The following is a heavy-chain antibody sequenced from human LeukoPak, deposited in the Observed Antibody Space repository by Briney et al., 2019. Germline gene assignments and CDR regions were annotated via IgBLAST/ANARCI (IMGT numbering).Heavy chain of an antibody. V-gene: IGHV4-4*07. J-gene: IGHJ5*02. CDR2: IHSSGST. CDR1: GVSISSYY. D-gene: IGHD3-9*01. Sequence: TPSETLSLTCTVSGVSISSYYWSWIRQPAGKGLEWIGRIHSSGSTNYNPSLKSRVTMSVDTSKNQFSLKLSSVTAADTAVYYCARHLRYDNWFDPWGQGTLVTVSS. CDR3: ARHLRYDNWFDP.